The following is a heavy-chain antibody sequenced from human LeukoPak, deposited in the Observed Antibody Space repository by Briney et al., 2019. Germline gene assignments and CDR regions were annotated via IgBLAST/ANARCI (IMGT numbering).Heavy chain of an antibody. CDR3: ATQNYYGSGSYYPYYFDY. Sequence: GGSLRLSCAASGFTFSSYAMSWVRQAPGKGLEWVSAISGSGGSTYYADSVKGRFTISRDNSENTLYLQMNSLRAEDTAVYYSATQNYYGSGSYYPYYFDYWGQGTLVTVSS. D-gene: IGHD3-10*01. V-gene: IGHV3-23*01. CDR1: GFTFSSYA. J-gene: IGHJ4*02. CDR2: ISGSGGST.